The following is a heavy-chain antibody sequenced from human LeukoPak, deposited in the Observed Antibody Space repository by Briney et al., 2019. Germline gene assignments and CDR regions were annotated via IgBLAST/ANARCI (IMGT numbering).Heavy chain of an antibody. CDR1: GYSFTSYW. D-gene: IGHD3-22*01. J-gene: IGHJ4*02. Sequence: PGESLKISCKGSGYSFTSYWIGWVRQMPGKGLEWMGIIYPGDSDTRYSPSFQGQVTISADKSISTAYLQWSSLKASDTAMYYCARHGAGTEYYYDSSEPDYWGQGTLVTVSS. CDR3: ARHGAGTEYYYDSSEPDY. CDR2: IYPGDSDT. V-gene: IGHV5-51*01.